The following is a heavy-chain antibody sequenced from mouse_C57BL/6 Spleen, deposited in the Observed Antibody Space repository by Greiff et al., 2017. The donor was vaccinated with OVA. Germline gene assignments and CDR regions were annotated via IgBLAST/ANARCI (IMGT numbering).Heavy chain of an antibody. CDR1: GFTFSSYA. Sequence: EVQGVESGEGLVKPGGSLKLSCAASGFTFSSYAMSWVRQTPEKRLEWVAYISSGGDYIYYADTVKGRFTISRDNARNTLYLQMSSLKSEDTAMYYCTRRGKKDYFDYWGQGTTLTVSS. CDR3: TRRGKKDYFDY. V-gene: IGHV5-9-1*02. CDR2: ISSGGDYI. J-gene: IGHJ2*01.